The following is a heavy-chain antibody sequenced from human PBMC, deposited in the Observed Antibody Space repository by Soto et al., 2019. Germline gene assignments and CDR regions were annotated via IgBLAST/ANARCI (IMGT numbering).Heavy chain of an antibody. V-gene: IGHV1-2*02. Sequence: ASVKVSCKASGYTFTGYYVHWVRQAPGQGLEWMGWINPNSGDTYLAQRFQGRVAMNRDTSIGTAYMELRGLTSDDTAEYYCAKGGAIVAAGTRVYLYNAMDVWGQGTTVTVSS. D-gene: IGHD1-26*01. CDR3: AKGGAIVAAGTRVYLYNAMDV. CDR2: INPNSGDT. J-gene: IGHJ6*02. CDR1: GYTFTGYY.